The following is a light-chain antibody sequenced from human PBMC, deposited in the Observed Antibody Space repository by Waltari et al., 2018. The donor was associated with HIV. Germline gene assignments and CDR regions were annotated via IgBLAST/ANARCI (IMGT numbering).Light chain of an antibody. CDR3: GSWDSSLSVWV. J-gene: IGLJ3*02. CDR2: DNN. Sequence: QSVLTQPPSVSAAPGQKVTISCSGSSSNIANTYVSWYQQIPGTAPKRLIFDNNQRPSAIPDRVSGSKSGTSATLGITGLQTGDEADYYCGSWDSSLSVWVFGGGTKLTVL. CDR1: SSNIANTY. V-gene: IGLV1-51*01.